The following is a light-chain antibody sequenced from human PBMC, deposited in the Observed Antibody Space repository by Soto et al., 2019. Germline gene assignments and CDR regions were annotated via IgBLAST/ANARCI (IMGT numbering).Light chain of an antibody. Sequence: EIVMTQSPATLSVSPGERATLSCSASQSVSSNLAWYQQKPGQAPRLLIYGASTRATGIPARFSGSGSGTVFTLTIRRLQSEDLGVCNCQQYNNWPQPFGQGTKGEIK. V-gene: IGKV3-15*01. CDR3: QQYNNWPQP. J-gene: IGKJ1*01. CDR2: GAS. CDR1: QSVSSN.